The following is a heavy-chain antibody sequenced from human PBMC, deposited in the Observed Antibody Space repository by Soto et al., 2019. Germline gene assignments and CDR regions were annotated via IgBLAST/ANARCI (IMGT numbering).Heavy chain of an antibody. Sequence: EVQLVESGGGLVQPGKDLRLSCAASGFTFSKYWIHWVRQAPGKGPVWVSYISSDGTTKDHADSVKGRFTISRDNAKNTLYLQMEGLRAEDTAVYYCAIQDCTNDVCLEAAVTVGGALEYWGQGAQVTVSS. CDR3: AIQDCTNDVCLEAAVTVGGALEY. V-gene: IGHV3-74*01. J-gene: IGHJ4*02. CDR1: GFTFSKYW. D-gene: IGHD2-8*01. CDR2: ISSDGTTK.